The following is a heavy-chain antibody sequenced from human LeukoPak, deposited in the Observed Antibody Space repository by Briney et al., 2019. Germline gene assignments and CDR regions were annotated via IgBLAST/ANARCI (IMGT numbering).Heavy chain of an antibody. CDR1: GASISGGGYY. J-gene: IGHJ4*02. Sequence: SETLSLACTVSGASISGGGYYWSWIRQAPGKGLEGIGYIYHTGSTYYNPSLESRVTILLDRSKNQFSLKLSSVTAADTAVYYCARDAPYSSGWVPFDYWGQGSLVTVSS. V-gene: IGHV4-30-2*01. CDR3: ARDAPYSSGWVPFDY. D-gene: IGHD6-19*01. CDR2: IYHTGST.